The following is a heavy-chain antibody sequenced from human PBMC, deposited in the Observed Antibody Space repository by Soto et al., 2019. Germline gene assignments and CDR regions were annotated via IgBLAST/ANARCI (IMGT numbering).Heavy chain of an antibody. CDR1: GFTFSSYA. J-gene: IGHJ6*02. D-gene: IGHD2-21*02. V-gene: IGHV3-64*04. CDR2: ISSSGGST. CDR3: AKDRRHIVVVTDNYGMDV. Sequence: PGGSLRLSCSASGFTFSSYAMHWVRQAPGKGLEYVSAISSSGGSTYYADSVKGRFTISRDNSKNTLYLQMNGLRAEDTAVYYCAKDRRHIVVVTDNYGMDVWGQGTTVTVSS.